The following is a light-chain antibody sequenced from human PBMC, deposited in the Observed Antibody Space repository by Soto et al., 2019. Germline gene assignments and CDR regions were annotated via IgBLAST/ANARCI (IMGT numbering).Light chain of an antibody. CDR2: EVN. V-gene: IGLV2-14*01. CDR3: SSCTLNTTRV. J-gene: IGLJ3*02. CDR1: SSDVGGYKF. Sequence: QSALTQPASVSASPGQSITISCTGTSSDVGGYKFVSWYQHHPGKAPKLMIYEVNNRPSGVSNRFSGSKSGNTASLTISGLQPEDEADYYCSSCTLNTTRVFGGGTKLTVL.